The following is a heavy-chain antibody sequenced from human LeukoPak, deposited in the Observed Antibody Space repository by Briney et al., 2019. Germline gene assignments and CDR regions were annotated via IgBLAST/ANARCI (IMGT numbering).Heavy chain of an antibody. D-gene: IGHD3-22*01. Sequence: SETLSLTCTVSGGSISSYYWSWIRQPPGKGLEWIGYIYYSGSTNYNPSLKGRVTISVDTSKNQFSLKLSSVTAADTAVYYCARARGDISGYYYVDYWGQGTLVTVSS. CDR2: IYYSGST. V-gene: IGHV4-59*01. CDR1: GGSISSYY. J-gene: IGHJ4*02. CDR3: ARARGDISGYYYVDY.